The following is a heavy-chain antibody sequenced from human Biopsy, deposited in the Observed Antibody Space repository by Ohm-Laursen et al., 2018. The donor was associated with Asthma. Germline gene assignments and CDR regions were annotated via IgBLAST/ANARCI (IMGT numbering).Heavy chain of an antibody. CDR3: ARCQVGYSSGWSLLLKKIYYSGMDV. V-gene: IGHV1-69*13. Sequence: GPSVKASCKAPGGTFSNLAISWVRQAPGQGLEWLGGIMTVFGTTNYAQKFQGRVTITADESTSTAYMEVTSLRSEDTAIYYCARCQVGYSSGWSLLLKKIYYSGMDVWGQGTAVTVSS. J-gene: IGHJ6*02. CDR1: GGTFSNLA. D-gene: IGHD6-19*01. CDR2: IMTVFGTT.